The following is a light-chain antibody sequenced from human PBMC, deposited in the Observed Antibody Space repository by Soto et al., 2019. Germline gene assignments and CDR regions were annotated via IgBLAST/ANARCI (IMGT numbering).Light chain of an antibody. J-gene: IGKJ1*01. CDR3: QQTYSIPWT. CDR2: GAS. CDR1: QSISKY. V-gene: IGKV1-39*01. Sequence: DIQVTQSPSSLSASVGDRVTITCRASQSISKYLSWYQQVSGQAPKLLIYGASSLQSGIPPRFSGSGSGTDFTLTISSLQPEDFAAYFCQQTYSIPWTFGQGTKVDFK.